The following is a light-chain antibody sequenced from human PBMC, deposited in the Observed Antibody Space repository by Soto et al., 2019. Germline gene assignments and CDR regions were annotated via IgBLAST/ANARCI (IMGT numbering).Light chain of an antibody. J-gene: IGLJ2*01. Sequence: QSALTQPASVSGSPGQSITISCTGTSSDNGNYDFVSWYQQVPGTVPKALIYEVSSRPSGVSNSFSGSKSGNTASLSISGLRAEDEAYYCCSSYTTSTSFILFGGGTKLTVL. V-gene: IGLV2-14*01. CDR2: EVS. CDR3: SSYTTSTSFIL. CDR1: SSDNGNYDF.